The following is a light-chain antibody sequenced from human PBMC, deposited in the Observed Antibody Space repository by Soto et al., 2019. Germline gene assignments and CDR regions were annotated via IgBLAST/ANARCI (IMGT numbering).Light chain of an antibody. V-gene: IGKV1-5*01. Sequence: DIQMTQSPSTLSASIGDRVTITCRASQNINNWIAWYQQKPGKAPKFLIYDASTLESGVPSRFSGSGFGTDFSLTISSLQPVDFGSYYCQPMRTFGKGTKVEMK. CDR1: QNINNW. J-gene: IGKJ1*01. CDR2: DAS. CDR3: QPMRT.